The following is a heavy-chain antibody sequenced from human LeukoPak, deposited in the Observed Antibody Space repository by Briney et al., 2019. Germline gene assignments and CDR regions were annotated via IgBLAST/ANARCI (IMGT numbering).Heavy chain of an antibody. J-gene: IGHJ4*02. CDR2: ISGSGGST. D-gene: IGHD2-2*01. CDR1: GFTFSSYA. Sequence: PGGSLRLSCAASGFTFSSYAMSGVRQAPGKGLEWVSAISGSGGSTYYADSVKGRFTISRDNSKNTLYLQMNSLRAEDTAVYYCAKDLVPRRYCSSTSCYPGFDYWGQGALVTVSS. V-gene: IGHV3-23*01. CDR3: AKDLVPRRYCSSTSCYPGFDY.